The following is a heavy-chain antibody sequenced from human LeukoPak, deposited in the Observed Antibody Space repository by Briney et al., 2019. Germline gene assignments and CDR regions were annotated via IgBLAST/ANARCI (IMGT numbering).Heavy chain of an antibody. J-gene: IGHJ6*02. CDR1: GYTFTGYY. D-gene: IGHD2-2*01. Sequence: ASVKVSCKAFGYTFTGYYIHWVRQAPGQGLEWMGWIHPNSGGTNYAQKFQGRVTMTRDTSISTAYMELSRLRSDDTAVYYCARDYCSSTSCPDYYYYGMDVWGQGTTVTVSS. V-gene: IGHV1-2*02. CDR3: ARDYCSSTSCPDYYYYGMDV. CDR2: IHPNSGGT.